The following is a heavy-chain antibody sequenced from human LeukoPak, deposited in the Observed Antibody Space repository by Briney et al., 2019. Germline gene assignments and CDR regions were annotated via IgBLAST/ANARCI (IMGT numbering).Heavy chain of an antibody. CDR3: ARNGGSRFFYYYMDI. CDR1: GGSVSDFY. D-gene: IGHD3-16*01. J-gene: IGHJ6*03. Sequence: SETLSLTCSISGGSVSDFYWSWIRQSPGKGLEWIGYIYYGGSTTYSPSLKSRVSISRDTSRNHLSLKLTSVTAADTAVYYCARNGGSRFFYYYMDIWGEGTTVSVSS. CDR2: IYYGGST. V-gene: IGHV4-59*02.